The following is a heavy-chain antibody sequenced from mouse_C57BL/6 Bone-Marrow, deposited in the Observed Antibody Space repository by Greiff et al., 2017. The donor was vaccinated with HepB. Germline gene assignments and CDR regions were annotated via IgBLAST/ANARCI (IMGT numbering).Heavy chain of an antibody. D-gene: IGHD1-1*01. CDR3: ASDANCFGSSYVRPWYFDV. J-gene: IGHJ1*03. CDR1: GFTFSDFY. Sequence: EVKLMESGGGLVQSGRSLRLSCATSGFTFSDFYMEWVRQAPGKGLEWIAASRNKANDYTTEYSASVKGRFIVSRDTSQSILDLQMTALRAEDTAIYDWASDANCFGSSYVRPWYFDVWGTGTTVTVSS. CDR2: SRNKANDYTT. V-gene: IGHV7-1*01.